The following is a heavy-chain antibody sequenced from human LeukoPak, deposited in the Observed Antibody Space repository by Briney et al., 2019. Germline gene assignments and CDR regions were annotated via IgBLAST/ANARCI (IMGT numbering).Heavy chain of an antibody. CDR1: GGTFSSYA. D-gene: IGHD3-22*01. J-gene: IGHJ6*03. CDR2: IIPIFGTA. Sequence: ASVKVSCKASGGTFSSYAISWVRQAPGQGLEWMGGIIPIFGTANYAQKFQGRVTITTDESTSTAYMELSSLRSEDTAVYYCASNYDSSGYHLGYYYMDVWGKGTTATVSS. CDR3: ASNYDSSGYHLGYYYMDV. V-gene: IGHV1-69*05.